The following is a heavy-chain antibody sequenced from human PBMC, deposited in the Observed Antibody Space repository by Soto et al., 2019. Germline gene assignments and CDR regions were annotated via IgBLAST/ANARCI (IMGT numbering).Heavy chain of an antibody. Sequence: SETLCLSCTVAGGSISSYDGSWIRQPPGKGLEWIGYIYYSGSTNYNPSLRSRVTISVDTSKNQFSLKLSSVTAADTAVYYCAKVGPYASGSYMFRYNWFGPWGPRTLVPVSS. V-gene: IGHV4-59*08. CDR1: GGSISSYD. CDR2: IYYSGST. CDR3: AKVGPYASGSYMFRYNWFGP. D-gene: IGHD3-10*01. J-gene: IGHJ5*02.